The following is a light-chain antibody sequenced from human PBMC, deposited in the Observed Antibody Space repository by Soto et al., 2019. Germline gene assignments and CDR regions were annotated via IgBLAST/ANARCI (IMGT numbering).Light chain of an antibody. J-gene: IGLJ7*01. V-gene: IGLV1-40*01. CDR3: QSYDDSLSAYV. CDR1: SSNIGAGYD. Sequence: QLVLTQPPSVSGAPGQRVTISCTGSSSNIGAGYDVHWYQQLPGTAPKLLIYGNTNRPSGVPDRFSGSKSGISASLAITGLQAEDEADYYCQSYDDSLSAYVFGGGTQLTVL. CDR2: GNT.